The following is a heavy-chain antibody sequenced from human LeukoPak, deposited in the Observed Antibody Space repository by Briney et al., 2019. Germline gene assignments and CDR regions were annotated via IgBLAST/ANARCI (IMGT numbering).Heavy chain of an antibody. D-gene: IGHD1-26*01. CDR2: IKTDGSEK. J-gene: IGHJ4*02. CDR1: GFTFSSYW. CDR3: AREGPLRAPWDPFDY. Sequence: PGGSLRLSCVASGFTFSSYWMSWVRQAPGRGLEWVAIIKTDGSEKYYVDSVKGRFTISRDNARNSLYLQMNSLRGEDTAVYYCAREGPLRAPWDPFDYWGRGTLSPSPQ. V-gene: IGHV3-7*01.